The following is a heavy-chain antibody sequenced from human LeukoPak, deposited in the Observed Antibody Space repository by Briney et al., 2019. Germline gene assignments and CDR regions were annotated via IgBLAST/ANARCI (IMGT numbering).Heavy chain of an antibody. V-gene: IGHV3-23*01. CDR2: ISSIDGST. J-gene: IGHJ4*02. CDR1: GFTFSSYG. CDR3: AKVASGSYYNWPFDY. D-gene: IGHD1-26*01. Sequence: PGGSLRLSCVVSGFTFSSYGMSWVRQAPGKGLEWVSGISSIDGSTYYADSVKGRFTVSRDNSKNTLYLQMNSLRAEDTAVYYCAKVASGSYYNWPFDYWGQGTLVTVSS.